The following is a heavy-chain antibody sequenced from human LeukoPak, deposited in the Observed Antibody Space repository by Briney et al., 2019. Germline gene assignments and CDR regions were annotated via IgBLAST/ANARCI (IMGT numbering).Heavy chain of an antibody. J-gene: IGHJ5*02. V-gene: IGHV4-59*01. CDR3: ARDLGGWQWLNWFDP. CDR2: IYYSGST. CDR1: GGSISSYY. Sequence: SETLSLTCTVSGGSISSYYWNWIRQPPGKGLEWIGYIYYSGSTNYNPSLKSRVTISVGTSKNQFSLKLSSVTAADTAVYYCARDLGGWQWLNWFDPWGQGTLVTVSS. D-gene: IGHD6-19*01.